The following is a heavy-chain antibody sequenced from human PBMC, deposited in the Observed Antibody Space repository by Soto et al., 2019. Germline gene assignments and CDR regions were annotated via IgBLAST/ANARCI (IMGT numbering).Heavy chain of an antibody. V-gene: IGHV3-11*05. Sequence: GGSLRLSCAASGFTFSDYYMSWIRQAPGKGLEWVSYISSSSSYTNYADSVKGRFTISRDNAKNSLYLQMNSLRAEDTAVYYCARDADILTGSDAFEIWGQGTMVTVSS. CDR2: ISSSSSYT. CDR3: ARDADILTGSDAFEI. CDR1: GFTFSDYY. J-gene: IGHJ3*02. D-gene: IGHD3-9*01.